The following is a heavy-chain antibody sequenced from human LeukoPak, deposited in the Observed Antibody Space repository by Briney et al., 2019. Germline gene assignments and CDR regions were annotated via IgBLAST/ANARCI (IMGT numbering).Heavy chain of an antibody. D-gene: IGHD6-6*01. V-gene: IGHV3-23*01. CDR3: ARGPGQLGGFDY. CDR2: ISGSGGST. J-gene: IGHJ4*02. CDR1: GFTFSSYA. Sequence: PGGPLRLSCAASGFTFSSYAMSWVRQAPGKGLEWVSAISGSGGSTYYADSVKGRFTISRDNSKNTLYLQMNSLRAEDTAVYYCARGPGQLGGFDYWGQGTLVTVSS.